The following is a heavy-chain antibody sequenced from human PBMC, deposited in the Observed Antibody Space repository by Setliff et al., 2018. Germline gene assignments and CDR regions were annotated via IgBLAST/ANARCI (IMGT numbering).Heavy chain of an antibody. V-gene: IGHV1-18*01. D-gene: IGHD1-20*01. Sequence: ASVKVSCKTSGYTFTNYGITWVRQAPGQGLEWMGWISPYSGNTYYAQKFQGRVAITTDTSTSTAYMELRSLRSDDTAVYYCAKGGNITRETYYYHGLDVWGQGTTVTVSS. CDR3: AKGGNITRETYYYHGLDV. CDR2: ISPYSGNT. J-gene: IGHJ6*02. CDR1: GYTFTNYG.